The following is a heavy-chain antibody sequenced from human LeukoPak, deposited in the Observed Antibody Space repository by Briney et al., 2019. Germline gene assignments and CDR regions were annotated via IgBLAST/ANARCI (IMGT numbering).Heavy chain of an antibody. CDR2: IDPSDSYT. D-gene: IGHD3-22*01. Sequence: GESLKISCKGSGYSFTSYWISWVRQMPGKGLEWMGRIDPSDSYTNYSPSLQGHVTISADKSISTAYLQWSSLKASDTAMYYCARHGREYYYDSSGYLDYWGQGTLVTVSS. V-gene: IGHV5-10-1*01. CDR3: ARHGREYYYDSSGYLDY. J-gene: IGHJ4*02. CDR1: GYSFTSYW.